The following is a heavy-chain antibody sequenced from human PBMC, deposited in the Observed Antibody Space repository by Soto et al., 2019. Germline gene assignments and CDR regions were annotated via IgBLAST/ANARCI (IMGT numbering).Heavy chain of an antibody. J-gene: IGHJ4*02. CDR3: ARGRYGDY. CDR1: GYTFTSYG. D-gene: IGHD1-1*01. Sequence: QVHLVQSGAEVKKPGASVKVSCKASGYTFTSYGITWVRQAPGQGLEWMGWISAHNGNTDYAQKFQGRVIVTRDPSTSTAYMELRSLRSDDTAVYYCARGRYGDYWGQGALVTVSS. V-gene: IGHV1-18*01. CDR2: ISAHNGNT.